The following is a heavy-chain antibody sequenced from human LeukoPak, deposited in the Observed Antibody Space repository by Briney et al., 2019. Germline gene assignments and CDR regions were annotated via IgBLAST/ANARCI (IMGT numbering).Heavy chain of an antibody. D-gene: IGHD3-22*01. CDR2: VSAYNGNT. Sequence: ASVKVSCKASGYTFTSYGISWVRQAPGQGLEWMGWVSAYNGNTNYAQKLQGRVTMTTDTSTSTAYMELRSLRSDDTAVYYCARDQENYYDSSGSYYFDYWGQGTLVTVSS. CDR3: ARDQENYYDSSGSYYFDY. CDR1: GYTFTSYG. J-gene: IGHJ4*02. V-gene: IGHV1-18*01.